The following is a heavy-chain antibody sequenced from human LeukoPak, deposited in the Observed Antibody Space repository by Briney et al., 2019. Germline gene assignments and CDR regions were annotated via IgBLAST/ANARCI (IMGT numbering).Heavy chain of an antibody. CDR1: GYTFTSYA. CDR2: INAGNGNT. D-gene: IGHD6-19*01. V-gene: IGHV1-3*01. J-gene: IGHJ4*02. CDR3: ARGPVAGIYYFDY. Sequence: ASVKVSCKASGYTFTSYAMHWVRQAPGQRLEWMGWINAGNGNTKYSQKFQGRVTITRDTSASTAYMELSSLRSEDTAVYYCARGPVAGIYYFDYWGQGTLVTVSS.